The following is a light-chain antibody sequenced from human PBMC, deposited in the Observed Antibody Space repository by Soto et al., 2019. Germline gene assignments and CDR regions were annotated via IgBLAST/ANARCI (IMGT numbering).Light chain of an antibody. CDR2: GAS. CDR3: QRYGRSPPIT. Sequence: MTQSPATVSVPLGGRSTLSCSASQSVSSNLAWYQQKPGQAPRLLIYGASSRAPGIPDRFSGSGSGTTFTLTISRLEPEDFAVYYCQRYGRSPPITFGQGTRLEIK. CDR1: QSVSSN. V-gene: IGKV3-20*01. J-gene: IGKJ5*01.